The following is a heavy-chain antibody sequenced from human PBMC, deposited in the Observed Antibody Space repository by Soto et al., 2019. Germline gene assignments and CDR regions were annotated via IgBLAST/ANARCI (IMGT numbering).Heavy chain of an antibody. CDR1: GINFSRAW. CDR3: ATGLLRYYAY. D-gene: IGHD3-9*01. CDR2: IKSKFDGETI. V-gene: IGHV3-15*01. J-gene: IGHJ4*01. Sequence: EVQLVESGGGLVKPGGSLRLSCAASGINFSRAWMSWVRQAPGKGLEWVGRIKSKFDGETIDYAAPVKGRFTISRDDSENIVYLQMNSLNTEDTAVYYCATGLLRYYAYWGHGTLVTVSS.